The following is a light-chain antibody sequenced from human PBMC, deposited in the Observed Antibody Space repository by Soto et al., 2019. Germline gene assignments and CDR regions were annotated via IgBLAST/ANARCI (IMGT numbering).Light chain of an antibody. CDR3: HQYKTWPPKFP. Sequence: EIVMTQSPATLSVSPGERATLSCRASQSVSSNLAWSQQKPGQAPRLLIYDASTRATGNPARFSGSGSGTEFTLTLSSLQSAVSAVSSCHQYKTWPPKFPFGQGAQLEIK. J-gene: IGKJ2*01. V-gene: IGKV3-15*01. CDR2: DAS. CDR1: QSVSSN.